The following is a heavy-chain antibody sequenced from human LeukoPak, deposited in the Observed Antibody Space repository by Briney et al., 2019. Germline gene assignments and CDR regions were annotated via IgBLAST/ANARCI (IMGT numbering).Heavy chain of an antibody. D-gene: IGHD2-15*01. Sequence: SETLSLTCTVSGGSISSSSYYWGWIRQPPGKGLEWIGSIYYSGSTYYNPSLKSRVTISVDTSKNQFSLKLSSVTAADTAVYYCARGPVVVVPENYFDYWGQGTLVTVSS. V-gene: IGHV4-39*07. CDR2: IYYSGST. CDR1: GGSISSSSYY. J-gene: IGHJ4*02. CDR3: ARGPVVVVPENYFDY.